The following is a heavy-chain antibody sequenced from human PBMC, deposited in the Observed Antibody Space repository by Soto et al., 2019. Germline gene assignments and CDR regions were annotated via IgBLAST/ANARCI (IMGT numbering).Heavy chain of an antibody. V-gene: IGHV1-18*04. Sequence: ASVKVSCKAFGFIFNNYAISWVRQAPGQGLEWMGWISANSGNTDYAQKLQGRVTMTTDTSTSTAYMELRSLRSDDTAVYYCATAGNYDSSGRDFWGQGTLVTVS. CDR3: ATAGNYDSSGRDF. J-gene: IGHJ4*02. D-gene: IGHD3-22*01. CDR2: ISANSGNT. CDR1: GFIFNNYA.